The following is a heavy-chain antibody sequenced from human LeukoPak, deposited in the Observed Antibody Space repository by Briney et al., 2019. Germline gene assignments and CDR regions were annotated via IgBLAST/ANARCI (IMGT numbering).Heavy chain of an antibody. CDR3: ARVGTAEGTLEDY. V-gene: IGHV3-7*01. Sequence: GGSLRLSCAASGFTFSSYWMSWVRQPPGKGLEWVANIKRDGSEKYYVDSLKGRFTISRDNAKNSLYLQMNSLRAEDTAVYYCARVGTAEGTLEDYWGQGTLVTVSS. CDR1: GFTFSSYW. CDR2: IKRDGSEK. D-gene: IGHD6-13*01. J-gene: IGHJ4*02.